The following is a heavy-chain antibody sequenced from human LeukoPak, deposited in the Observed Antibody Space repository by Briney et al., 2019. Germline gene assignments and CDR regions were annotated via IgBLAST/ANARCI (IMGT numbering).Heavy chain of an antibody. CDR1: GYTLSQLS. D-gene: IGHD6-13*01. CDR3: ATDTYSSSWYYYGMDV. V-gene: IGHV1-24*01. CDR2: FDPEDVET. Sequence: ASVKLSCKVSGYTLSQLSMHWVRQAPGKGHEWMGGFDPEDVETIYAQKFQARVAMTEDTSTDTAYMELSSLRSEDTAVYYCATDTYSSSWYYYGMDVWGQGTTVTVSS. J-gene: IGHJ6*02.